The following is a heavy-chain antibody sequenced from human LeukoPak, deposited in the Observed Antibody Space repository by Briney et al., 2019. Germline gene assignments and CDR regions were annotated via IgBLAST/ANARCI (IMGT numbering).Heavy chain of an antibody. CDR3: ARATLTIFGVDLSPTYYFDY. Sequence: SVKVSCKASGGTFSSYAISRVRQAPGQGLEWMGGIIPIFGTANYAQKFQGRVTITADESTSTAYMELSSLRSEDTAVYYCARATLTIFGVDLSPTYYFDYWGQGTLVTVSS. J-gene: IGHJ4*02. D-gene: IGHD3-3*01. CDR2: IIPIFGTA. CDR1: GGTFSSYA. V-gene: IGHV1-69*13.